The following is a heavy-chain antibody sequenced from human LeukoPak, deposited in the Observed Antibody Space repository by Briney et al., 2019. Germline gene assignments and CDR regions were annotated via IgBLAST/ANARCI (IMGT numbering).Heavy chain of an antibody. Sequence: SETLSLTCTVSGGSISSYYWSWIRHPPGKGLEWIGHIYYSGSTNYNPSLKSRVTISVDTSKNQFYLKLSSVTAADTAVYYCARSGDYYGSGSYYRFDPWGQGTLVTVSS. CDR2: IYYSGST. J-gene: IGHJ5*02. D-gene: IGHD3-10*01. CDR3: ARSGDYYGSGSYYRFDP. V-gene: IGHV4-59*01. CDR1: GGSISSYY.